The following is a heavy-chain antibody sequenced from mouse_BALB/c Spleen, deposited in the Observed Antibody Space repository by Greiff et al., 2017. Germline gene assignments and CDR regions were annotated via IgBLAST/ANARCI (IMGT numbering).Heavy chain of an antibody. D-gene: IGHD1-2*01. CDR2: IDPEYDDT. V-gene: IGHV14-4*02. CDR1: GFNLRDYY. J-gene: IGHJ3*01. CDR3: NGGTTATAWFAY. Sequence: VHLQQSGAELVRPAASLKLSCTASGFNLRDYYMHLVKHSPEQGLEWIGWIDPEYDDTEYAPNSLGKATMTADTSSNTAYLQLSRLTSENTAVYYCNGGTTATAWFAYWGQGTLVTVSA.